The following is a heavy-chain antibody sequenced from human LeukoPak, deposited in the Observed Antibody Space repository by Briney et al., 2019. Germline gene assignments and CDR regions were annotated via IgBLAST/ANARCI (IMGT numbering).Heavy chain of an antibody. CDR3: ATGPYCSGGSCYLIDYFDY. CDR2: INHSGST. V-gene: IGHV4-34*01. D-gene: IGHD2-15*01. CDR1: GGSLSGYY. J-gene: IGHJ4*02. Sequence: PSETLSLTFSVYGGSLSGYYWSWIRQPPGKGLEWIGEINHSGSTNYNPSLKSRVTISVDTSKNQFSLKLSSVTAADTAVYYSATGPYCSGGSCYLIDYFDYWGQGTLVTVSS.